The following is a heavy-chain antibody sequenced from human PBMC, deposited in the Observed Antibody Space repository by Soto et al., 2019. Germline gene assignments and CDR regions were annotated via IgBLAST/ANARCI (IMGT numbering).Heavy chain of an antibody. CDR1: GFTFSDYA. Sequence: HPGGSLRLSCAASGFTFSDYAMSWVRQAPGKGLEWVSVIGGDGYNPYYADSVKGRFTVSRDNSKNTLYLQMGSLRAEDAAVYYCAKDFVSRYGIYDPFDIWGQGTMVTVSS. D-gene: IGHD2-15*01. J-gene: IGHJ3*02. CDR3: AKDFVSRYGIYDPFDI. CDR2: IGGDGYNP. V-gene: IGHV3-23*01.